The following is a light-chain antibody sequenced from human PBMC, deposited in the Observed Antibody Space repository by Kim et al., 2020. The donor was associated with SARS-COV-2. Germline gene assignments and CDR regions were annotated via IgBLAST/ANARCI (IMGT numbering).Light chain of an antibody. V-gene: IGKV3-15*01. J-gene: IGKJ2*01. CDR1: QSVSSN. CDR2: GAS. Sequence: EIVMTQSPATLSVSPGGRATLSCRASQSVSSNLAWYQQKPGQAPRLLIYGASTRATGIPARFSGSGSGTEFTLTISSLQSEDLAVYFCQQYGDWPPYTFGQGTKLEI. CDR3: QQYGDWPPYT.